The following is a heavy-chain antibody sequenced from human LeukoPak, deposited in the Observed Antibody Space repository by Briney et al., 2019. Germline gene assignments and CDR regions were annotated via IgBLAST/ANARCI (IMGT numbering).Heavy chain of an antibody. V-gene: IGHV3-23*01. Sequence: ASVKVSCKASGYTFTSYGISWVRQAPGKGLEWVSAISGSGGSTYYADSVKGRFTISRDNSKNTRYLQMNSLRAEDTAVYYCAKGTNDFWSGYHLGYYCYMDVWGKGTTVTVSS. CDR2: ISGSGGST. D-gene: IGHD3-3*01. J-gene: IGHJ6*03. CDR3: AKGTNDFWSGYHLGYYCYMDV. CDR1: GYTFTSYG.